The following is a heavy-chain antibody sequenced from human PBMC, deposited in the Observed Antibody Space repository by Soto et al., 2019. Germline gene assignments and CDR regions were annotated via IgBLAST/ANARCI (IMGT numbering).Heavy chain of an antibody. Sequence: GASVKVSCKASGYTFTSYGISWVRQAPGQGLEWMGWISAYNGNTNYAQKLQGRVTMTTDTSTSTAYMELRSLRSDDTAVYYCARGRRAATKTYYYYGMDVWGQGTTVTVYS. CDR1: GYTFTSYG. CDR2: ISAYNGNT. D-gene: IGHD2-15*01. CDR3: ARGRRAATKTYYYYGMDV. V-gene: IGHV1-18*04. J-gene: IGHJ6*02.